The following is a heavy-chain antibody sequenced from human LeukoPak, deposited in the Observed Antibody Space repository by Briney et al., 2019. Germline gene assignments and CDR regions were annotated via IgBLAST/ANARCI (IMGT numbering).Heavy chain of an antibody. D-gene: IGHD3-10*01. V-gene: IGHV3-7*01. J-gene: IGHJ6*03. CDR3: ARDCGHYGSGSYFYYYYYYMDV. CDR2: IKQDGSEK. CDR1: GFTFSSYS. Sequence: PGGSLRLSCAASGFTFSSYSMNWVRQAPGKGLEWVANIKQDGSEKYYVDSVKGRFTISRDNAKNSLYLQMDSLRAEDTAVYYCARDCGHYGSGSYFYYYYYYMDVWGKGTTVTISS.